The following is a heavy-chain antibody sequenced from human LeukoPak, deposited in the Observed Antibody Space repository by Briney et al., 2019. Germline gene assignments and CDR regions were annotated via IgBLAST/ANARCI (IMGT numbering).Heavy chain of an antibody. D-gene: IGHD3-10*01. V-gene: IGHV3-48*03. CDR2: MSSSGTTI. Sequence: GGSLRLSCATSGFTFSSFEMYWVRQAPGKGLEWVSYMSSSGTTILYADSVKGRFTISRDNAKNSLYLQMNSLRAEDTAFYYCFSFSRSGSATDYWSQGTLVTVSS. J-gene: IGHJ4*02. CDR1: GFTFSSFE. CDR3: FSFSRSGSATDY.